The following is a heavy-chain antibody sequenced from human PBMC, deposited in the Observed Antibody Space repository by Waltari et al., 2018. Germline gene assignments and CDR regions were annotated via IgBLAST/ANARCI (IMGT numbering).Heavy chain of an antibody. Sequence: QVQLVESGGGVVQPGRSLSLSCAASGFTFSSYAMSWVRQAPGKGLEWVAVISYNERNIYYVDSVKGRFIISRDNSRKMLYLQMNSLRTEDTAVYYCARDYCDRTNCHGMDVWGQGTTVTVSS. V-gene: IGHV3-30*04. CDR2: ISYNERNI. D-gene: IGHD3-22*01. CDR1: GFTFSSYA. J-gene: IGHJ6*02. CDR3: ARDYCDRTNCHGMDV.